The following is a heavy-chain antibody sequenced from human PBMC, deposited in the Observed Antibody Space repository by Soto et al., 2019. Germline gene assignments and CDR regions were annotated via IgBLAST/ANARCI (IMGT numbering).Heavy chain of an antibody. J-gene: IGHJ4*02. CDR3: AKVLRYALLPGPVDY. CDR1: GFTFSSYG. CDR2: ISYDGSNK. D-gene: IGHD2-8*01. Sequence: GGSLRLSCAASGFTFSSYGMHWVRQAPGKGLEWVAVISYDGSNKYYADSVKGRFTISRDNSKNTLYLQMNSLRAEDTAVYYCAKVLRYALLPGPVDYWGQGTLVTVSS. V-gene: IGHV3-30*18.